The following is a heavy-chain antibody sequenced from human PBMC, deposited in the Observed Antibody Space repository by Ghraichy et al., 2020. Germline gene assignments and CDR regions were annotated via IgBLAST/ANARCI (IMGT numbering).Heavy chain of an antibody. Sequence: GGSLRLSCAASGFTFSSYAMSWVRQAPGKGLEWVSAISGSGGSTYYADSVKGRFTISRDNSKNTLYLQMNSLRAEDTAVYYCAKGVVYSSSSDGFDYWGQGTLVTVSS. V-gene: IGHV3-23*01. D-gene: IGHD6-6*01. CDR3: AKGVVYSSSSDGFDY. CDR1: GFTFSSYA. CDR2: ISGSGGST. J-gene: IGHJ4*02.